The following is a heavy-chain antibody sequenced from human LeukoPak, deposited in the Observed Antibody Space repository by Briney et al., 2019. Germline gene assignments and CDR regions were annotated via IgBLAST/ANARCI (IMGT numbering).Heavy chain of an antibody. V-gene: IGHV3-48*03. CDR3: ARADGYNPRLDY. J-gene: IGHJ4*02. D-gene: IGHD5-24*01. Sequence: PGGSLRLSCVTSGFTFSSYWMTWVRQAPGMGLEWVSYIVSSGTTIYYADSVKGRFTVSRANAKNSLYLQMNSLRAEDTGVYYCARADGYNPRLDYWGQGTLVTVSS. CDR2: IVSSGTTI. CDR1: GFTFSSYW.